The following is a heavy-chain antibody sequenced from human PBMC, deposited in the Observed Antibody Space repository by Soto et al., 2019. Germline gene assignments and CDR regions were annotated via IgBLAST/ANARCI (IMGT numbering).Heavy chain of an antibody. Sequence: SETLSLTCAVYGGSFSSDYWSWIRQPPGKGLEWIGEISHSGSTNYSPSLKSRVTVSVDTSKNQFSLKLSSVTAADTAVYFCARGLASYYYYYGMDVWGQGTTVTVSS. CDR1: GGSFSSDY. CDR2: ISHSGST. CDR3: ARGLASYYYYYGMDV. V-gene: IGHV4-34*01. J-gene: IGHJ6*02.